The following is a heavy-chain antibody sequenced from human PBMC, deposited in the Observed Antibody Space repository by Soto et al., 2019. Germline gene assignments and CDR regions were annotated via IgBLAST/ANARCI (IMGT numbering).Heavy chain of an antibody. D-gene: IGHD5-12*01. CDR1: GDSVSSNSAA. V-gene: IGHV6-1*01. J-gene: IGHJ5*02. CDR3: ARASGRDGYNNWFDP. Sequence: SPTLSLTCAISGDSVSSNSAAWNWIRQSPSRGLEWLGRTYYRSKWYNDYAVSVKSRITINPDTSKNQFSLQLNSVTPEDTAVYYCARASGRDGYNNWFDPWGQGTLVTVS. CDR2: TYYRSKWYN.